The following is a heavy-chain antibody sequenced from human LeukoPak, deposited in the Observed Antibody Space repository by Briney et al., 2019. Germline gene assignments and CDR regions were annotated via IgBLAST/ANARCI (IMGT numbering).Heavy chain of an antibody. CDR1: GFTFGSYG. V-gene: IGHV3-30*18. CDR3: AKDGGYCSGGSCWRGLDY. J-gene: IGHJ4*02. CDR2: ISYDGSNK. D-gene: IGHD2-15*01. Sequence: PGGSLRLSCAASGFTFGSYGMHWVRQAPGKGLEWVAVISYDGSNKYYADSVKGRFTISRDNSKNTLYLQTNSLRAEDTAVYYCAKDGGYCSGGSCWRGLDYWGQGTLVTVSS.